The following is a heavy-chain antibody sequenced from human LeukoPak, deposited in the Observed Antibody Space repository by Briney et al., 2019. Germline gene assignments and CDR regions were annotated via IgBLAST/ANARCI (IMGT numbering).Heavy chain of an antibody. CDR3: AREGNYCSSTSCYIGYFDY. CDR1: GFTFSSYA. J-gene: IGHJ4*02. Sequence: GRSLRLSCAASGFTFSSYAMHWVPQAPGKGLEWVAVISYDGSNKYYADSVKGRFTISRDNSKNTLYLQMNSLRAEDTAVYYCAREGNYCSSTSCYIGYFDYWGQGTLVTVSS. CDR2: ISYDGSNK. V-gene: IGHV3-30-3*01. D-gene: IGHD2-2*02.